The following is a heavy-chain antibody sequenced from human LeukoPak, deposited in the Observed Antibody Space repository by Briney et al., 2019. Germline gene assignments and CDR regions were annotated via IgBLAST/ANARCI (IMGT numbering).Heavy chain of an antibody. V-gene: IGHV3-21*04. Sequence: GGSLRLSCVASGFSISTHTLNWLRQAPGKGLEWLSAISGSSSDIFYADSLKGRFTISRDNAKNSLYLQMNSLRAEDTAVYYCARDRRYYFDYWGQGTLVTVSS. J-gene: IGHJ4*02. CDR2: ISGSSSDI. CDR3: ARDRRYYFDY. CDR1: GFSISTHT.